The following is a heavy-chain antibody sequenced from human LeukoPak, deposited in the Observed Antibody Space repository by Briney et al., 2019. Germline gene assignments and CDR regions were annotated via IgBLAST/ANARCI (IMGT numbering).Heavy chain of an antibody. CDR2: IYHSGST. V-gene: IGHV4-30-2*01. D-gene: IGHD3-10*01. CDR3: ARGSSMVRGTATGGGGAFDI. Sequence: SETLSLTCAVSGGSISSGGYSWSWIRQPPGKGLEWIGYIYHSGSTYYNPSLKSRVTISVDRSKNQFSLKLSSVTAADTAVYYCARGSSMVRGTATGGGGAFDIWGQGTMVTVSS. J-gene: IGHJ3*02. CDR1: GGSISSGGYS.